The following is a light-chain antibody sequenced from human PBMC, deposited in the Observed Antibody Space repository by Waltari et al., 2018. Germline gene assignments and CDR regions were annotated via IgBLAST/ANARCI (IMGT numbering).Light chain of an antibody. CDR2: AAS. V-gene: IGKV3-20*01. CDR3: QNHERLPAT. J-gene: IGKJ1*01. Sequence: VLPQSPGTLSLSPRETATLSCRASQSISKYLVWYQQRPCNAPRLLIYAASTRATGVPDRFSGSGYGTDFTLTISRLEPEDFAVYYCQNHERLPATFGQGTKVEIK. CDR1: QSISKY.